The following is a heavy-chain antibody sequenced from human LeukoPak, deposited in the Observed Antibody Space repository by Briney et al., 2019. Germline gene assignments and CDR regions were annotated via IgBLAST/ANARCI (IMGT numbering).Heavy chain of an antibody. CDR1: GFTFTYYA. V-gene: IGHV3-30-3*01. Sequence: GGSLRLSCAASGFTFTYYAMHWVRQAPGKGLDWVAVISHDGSNKFYAGSVKGRFTISRDNAKNSLYLQMNSLRAEDTAVYYCAREESHSSGYYYYYGMDVWGQGTTVTVSS. CDR2: ISHDGSNK. CDR3: AREESHSSGYYYYYGMDV. J-gene: IGHJ6*02. D-gene: IGHD3-22*01.